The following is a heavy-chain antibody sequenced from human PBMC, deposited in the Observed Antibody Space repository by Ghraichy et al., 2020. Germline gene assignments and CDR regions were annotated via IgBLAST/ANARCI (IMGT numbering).Heavy chain of an antibody. CDR2: IYYSGST. J-gene: IGHJ3*02. Sequence: SETLSLTCTVSGGSISSYYWSWIRQPPGKGLEWIGYIYYSGSTNYNPSLKSRVTISVDTSKNQFSLKLSSVTAADTAVYYCAREATDYLYYDSSGYAFDIWGQGTMVTVSS. CDR3: AREATDYLYYDSSGYAFDI. V-gene: IGHV4-59*01. D-gene: IGHD3-22*01. CDR1: GGSISSYY.